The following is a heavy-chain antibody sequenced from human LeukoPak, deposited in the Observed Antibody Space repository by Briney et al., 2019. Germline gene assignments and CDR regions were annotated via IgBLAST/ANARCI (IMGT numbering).Heavy chain of an antibody. CDR3: ARDGLSYGSGWLGVDY. V-gene: IGHV4-39*07. D-gene: IGHD6-19*01. CDR2: IYYSGST. CDR1: GGSISSSSYY. J-gene: IGHJ4*02. Sequence: SETLSLTCTVSGGSISSSSYYWGWIRQPPGKGLEWIGSIYYSGSTYYNPSLKSRVTISVDTSKNQFSLKLSSVTAADTAVYYCARDGLSYGSGWLGVDYWGQGTLVTVPS.